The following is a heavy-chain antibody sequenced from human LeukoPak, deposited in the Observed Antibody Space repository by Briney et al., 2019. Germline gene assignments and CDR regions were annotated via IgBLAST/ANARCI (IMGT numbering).Heavy chain of an antibody. CDR2: ISTSGSA. CDR3: ARGTYYYYMDV. CDR1: GASIRSGSYF. V-gene: IGHV4-61*09. Sequence: TSETLSLSCTVSGASIRSGSYFWSWIRQPAGKGLEWIGHISTSGSAKYNPSLQSRVTISVDTSKNQFSLKLNSVTAADTAVYYCARGTYYYYMDVWGKGTTVTVSS. J-gene: IGHJ6*03.